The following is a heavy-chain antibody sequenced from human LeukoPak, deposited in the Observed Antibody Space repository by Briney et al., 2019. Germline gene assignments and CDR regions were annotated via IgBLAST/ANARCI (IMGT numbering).Heavy chain of an antibody. Sequence: ASVKVSCKASGYTFTSYDINWVRQATGQGLEWMGWMNPNSGNTGYAQKFQGRVTITADKSTSTAYMELSSLRSEDTAVYYCASAVKYCSSTSCKLGYYGMDVWGQGTTVTVSS. J-gene: IGHJ6*02. V-gene: IGHV1-8*01. CDR2: MNPNSGNT. CDR3: ASAVKYCSSTSCKLGYYGMDV. D-gene: IGHD2-2*01. CDR1: GYTFTSYD.